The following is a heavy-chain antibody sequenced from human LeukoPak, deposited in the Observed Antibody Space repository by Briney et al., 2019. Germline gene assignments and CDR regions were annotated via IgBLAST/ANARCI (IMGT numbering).Heavy chain of an antibody. D-gene: IGHD4-11*01. Sequence: SETLSLTCNVSGGSISSGAYYWGWIRQPPGKGLEWIGSIYYSGSTYFNPSLKSRVTISVDTSKNQFSLKLSSVTAADTAVYYCARDDYHQDWFDPWGQGTLVTVS. CDR3: ARDDYHQDWFDP. CDR1: GGSISSGAYY. CDR2: IYYSGST. V-gene: IGHV4-39*07. J-gene: IGHJ5*02.